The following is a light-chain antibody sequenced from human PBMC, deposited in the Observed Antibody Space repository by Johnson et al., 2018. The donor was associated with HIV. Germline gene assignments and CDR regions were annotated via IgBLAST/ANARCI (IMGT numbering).Light chain of an antibody. J-gene: IGLJ1*01. V-gene: IGLV1-51*01. Sequence: QSVLTQPPSVSAAPGQKVTISCSGSSSNIGNNYVSWYQQLPGTAPTLLIYVNNKRPSGFPDLFSGSTSCTSAPLRFTGLQTGDESYYYFAAWYCGLCAHYVFVTWTKVTVL. CDR2: VNN. CDR1: SSNIGNNY. CDR3: AAWYCGLCAHYV.